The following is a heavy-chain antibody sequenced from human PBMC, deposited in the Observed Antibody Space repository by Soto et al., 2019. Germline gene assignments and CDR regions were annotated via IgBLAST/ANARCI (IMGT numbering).Heavy chain of an antibody. CDR1: GFTFSSYS. CDR2: ISSSSSYI. D-gene: IGHD3-3*01. CDR3: ARGLSRTIFGVVIPLYGMDV. Sequence: EVQLVESGGGLVQPGGSLRLSCAASGFTFSSYSMNWVRQAPGKGLEWVSSISSSSSYIYYADSVKGRFTISRDNAKNSLYLQMNSLRAEDTAVYYCARGLSRTIFGVVIPLYGMDVWGQGTTVTVSS. V-gene: IGHV3-21*01. J-gene: IGHJ6*02.